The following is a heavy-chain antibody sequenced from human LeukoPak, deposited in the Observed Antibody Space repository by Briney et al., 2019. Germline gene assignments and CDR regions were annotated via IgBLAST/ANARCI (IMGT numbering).Heavy chain of an antibody. D-gene: IGHD6-19*01. CDR3: AKDLGGGSGCYDL. Sequence: GGSLRLSCVASGIAFSSYTMHWVRQAPGKGLEWVSSISTSSKYIYYADSLKGRFTISRDNAKKSLYLQMNSLRAEDTAGYYCAKDLGGGSGCYDLWGRGTLVTVSS. V-gene: IGHV3-21*01. J-gene: IGHJ2*01. CDR1: GIAFSSYT. CDR2: ISTSSKYI.